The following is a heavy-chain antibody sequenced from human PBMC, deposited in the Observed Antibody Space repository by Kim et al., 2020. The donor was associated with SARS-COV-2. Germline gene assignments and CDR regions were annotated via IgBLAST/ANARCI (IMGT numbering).Heavy chain of an antibody. CDR2: IYPSGGGT. J-gene: IGHJ4*02. Sequence: ASVKVSCKASGYTFTSYYIHWVRQAPGQGLEWMATIYPSGGGTSYAQKFQGRVSATRDTSTGTVYMELGSLRSEDTAIYYCARECPYCCYFDYWGQGTLVTVSS. CDR1: GYTFTSYY. CDR3: ARECPYCCYFDY. D-gene: IGHD2-21*02. V-gene: IGHV1-46*01.